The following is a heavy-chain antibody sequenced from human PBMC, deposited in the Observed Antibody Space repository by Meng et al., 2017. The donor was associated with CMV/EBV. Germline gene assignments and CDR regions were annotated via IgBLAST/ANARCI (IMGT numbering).Heavy chain of an antibody. V-gene: IGHV1-2*02. CDR1: GYTFTSYY. CDR2: INPNSGGT. Sequence: ASVKVSCKASGYTFTSYYMHWVRRAPGQGLEWMGWINPNSGGTNYAQKFQGRVTMTRDTSISTAYMELSRLRSDDTAVYYCARAEWELTRDYGMDVWGQGTTVTVSS. D-gene: IGHD1-26*01. CDR3: ARAEWELTRDYGMDV. J-gene: IGHJ6*02.